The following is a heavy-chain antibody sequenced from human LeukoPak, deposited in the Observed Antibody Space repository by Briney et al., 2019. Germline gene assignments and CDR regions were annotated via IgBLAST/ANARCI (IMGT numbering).Heavy chain of an antibody. CDR1: GGTFSSYA. V-gene: IGHV1-69*04. J-gene: IGHJ5*02. D-gene: IGHD3-9*01. CDR3: ARVRAILTGYYSDGWFDP. Sequence: SVKVSCKASGGTFSSYAISWVRQAPGQGLEWMGRIIPILGIANYAQKFQGRVTITADKSTSTAYMELRSLRSDDTAVYYCARVRAILTGYYSDGWFDPWGQGTLVTVSS. CDR2: IIPILGIA.